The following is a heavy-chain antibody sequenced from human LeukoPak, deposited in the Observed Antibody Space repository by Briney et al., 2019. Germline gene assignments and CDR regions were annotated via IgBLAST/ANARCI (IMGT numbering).Heavy chain of an antibody. D-gene: IGHD3-22*01. Sequence: GEALKISCRGAGCGFTSYWIGGGRQMPGKGLEGRGIIYPGDSDTRYSPSFQRQVTISADQSISTAYLQCSSLKASDTAMYYCARQGSYYDSSGYPWGAFDIWGQGTMVTVSS. J-gene: IGHJ3*02. CDR2: IYPGDSDT. CDR3: ARQGSYYDSSGYPWGAFDI. CDR1: GCGFTSYW. V-gene: IGHV5-51*01.